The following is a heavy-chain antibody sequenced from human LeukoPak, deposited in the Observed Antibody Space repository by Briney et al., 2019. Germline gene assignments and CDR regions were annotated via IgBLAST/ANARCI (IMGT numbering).Heavy chain of an antibody. D-gene: IGHD2/OR15-2a*01. J-gene: IGHJ5*02. CDR2: IYYSGST. V-gene: IGHV4-39*01. Sequence: SETLSLMXTASGDSISSSSYYWGWIRQPPGKGLEWIGSIYYSGSTYYNPSLKSRVTVSVDTSKNQFSLKLSSVTAADTAVYYCARLRRNIANHWGQGTLVTVSS. CDR1: GDSISSSSYY. CDR3: ARLRRNIANH.